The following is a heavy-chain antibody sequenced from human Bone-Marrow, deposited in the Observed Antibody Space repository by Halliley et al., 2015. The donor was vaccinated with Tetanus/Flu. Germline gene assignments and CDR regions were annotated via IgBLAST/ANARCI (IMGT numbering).Heavy chain of an antibody. D-gene: IGHD3-10*01. Sequence: INTYNGNTNYAQKLQGRFTMTTDPSTSTGYMELRSLTSDDTAMYYCARDQMVPLYGSGSVNFDYWGQGTLVTVAS. J-gene: IGHJ4*02. CDR3: ARDQMVPLYGSGSVNFDY. CDR2: INTYNGNT. V-gene: IGHV1-18*01.